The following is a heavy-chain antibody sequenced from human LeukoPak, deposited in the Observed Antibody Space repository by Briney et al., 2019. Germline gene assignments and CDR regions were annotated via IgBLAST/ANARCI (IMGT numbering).Heavy chain of an antibody. CDR2: INPNSGGT. CDR1: GYTFTGYY. Sequence: ASEKVSCKASGYTFTGYYMHWVRQAPGQGLEWMGWINPNSGGTNYAQKFQGRVTMTRDTSISTAYMELSRLRSDDTAVYYCARAYDFWSGYCPFDYWGQGTLVTVSS. CDR3: ARAYDFWSGYCPFDY. D-gene: IGHD3-3*01. V-gene: IGHV1-2*02. J-gene: IGHJ4*02.